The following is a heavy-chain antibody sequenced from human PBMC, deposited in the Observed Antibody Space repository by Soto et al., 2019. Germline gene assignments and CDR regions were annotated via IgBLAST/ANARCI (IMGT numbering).Heavy chain of an antibody. CDR3: ARGLISGSHYSGGWYYFDS. D-gene: IGHD1-26*01. CDR2: IYHSGST. CDR1: GGSISSGGYS. J-gene: IGHJ4*02. V-gene: IGHV4-30-2*01. Sequence: SETLSLTCAVSGGSISSGGYSWSWIRQPPGKGLEWIGYIYHSGSTYYKTSLKSRVTISVDRSKNQFSLKLSSVTAADTAVYYFARGLISGSHYSGGWYYFDSWGQGTQVTVSS.